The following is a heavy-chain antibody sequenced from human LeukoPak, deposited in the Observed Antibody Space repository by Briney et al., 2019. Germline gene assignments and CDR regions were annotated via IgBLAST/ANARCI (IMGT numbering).Heavy chain of an antibody. CDR3: ARDVRGP. D-gene: IGHD2-8*01. CDR2: IWYDGTNK. V-gene: IGHV3-33*01. Sequence: PGGTLSLSCAASGFSFSTYGMHWVRQAPGKGLEWVAFIWYDGTNKYYGDSVKGRFTISRDNSKNTLYLQMNGLRADDTAVYYCARDVRGPWGQGTLVTVSS. CDR1: GFSFSTYG. J-gene: IGHJ5*02.